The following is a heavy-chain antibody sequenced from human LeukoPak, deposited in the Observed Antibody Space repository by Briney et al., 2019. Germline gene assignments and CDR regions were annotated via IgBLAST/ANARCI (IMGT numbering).Heavy chain of an antibody. CDR3: AKLDTAMVTYLDY. Sequence: GGSLRLSCAASGFTFSSYAMSWVRQAPGKGLEWASAISGSGGSTYYADSVKGRFTISRDNSKNTLYLQMNSLRAEDTAVYYCAKLDTAMVTYLDYWGQGTLVTVSS. V-gene: IGHV3-23*01. D-gene: IGHD5-18*01. CDR2: ISGSGGST. CDR1: GFTFSSYA. J-gene: IGHJ4*02.